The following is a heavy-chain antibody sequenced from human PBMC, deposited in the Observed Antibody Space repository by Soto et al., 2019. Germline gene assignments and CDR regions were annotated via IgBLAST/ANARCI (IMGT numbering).Heavy chain of an antibody. V-gene: IGHV3-30*03. Sequence: GGSLRLSCAASGFTFSSYGMHWVRQAPGKGLEGVAVISYDGSNKYYADSAKGRFTISRDNSKNTLYLQMNSLRAEDTAVYYCALVSITMIVVVTDAFDIWGQGTMVTVSS. CDR1: GFTFSSYG. CDR3: ALVSITMIVVVTDAFDI. CDR2: ISYDGSNK. D-gene: IGHD3-22*01. J-gene: IGHJ3*02.